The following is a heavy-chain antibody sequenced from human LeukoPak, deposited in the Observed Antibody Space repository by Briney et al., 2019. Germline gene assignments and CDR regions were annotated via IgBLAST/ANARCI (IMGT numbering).Heavy chain of an antibody. D-gene: IGHD3-3*01. Sequence: GGSLRLSCAASGFTFSSYGMHWVRQAPGKGLEWVAVIWYDGSNKYYADSVKGRFTISRDNSKNTLYLQMNSLRAEDTAVYYCAGDFWSGYYDYWGQGTLVTVSS. V-gene: IGHV3-33*01. CDR1: GFTFSSYG. CDR3: AGDFWSGYYDY. CDR2: IWYDGSNK. J-gene: IGHJ4*02.